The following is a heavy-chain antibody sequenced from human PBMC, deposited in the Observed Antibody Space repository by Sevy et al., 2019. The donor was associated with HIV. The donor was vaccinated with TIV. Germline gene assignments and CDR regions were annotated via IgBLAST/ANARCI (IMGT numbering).Heavy chain of an antibody. CDR2: ISLSGGDT. CDR3: AKDRVSGTYYTGDFDY. D-gene: IGHD3-10*01. Sequence: GGSLRLSCAASGFTFSTYAMTWVRQAPGKGLEWVSVISLSGGDTYYANSVKGRFTISRDNSKNTLYLQMNSLTAEDTAVYYCAKDRVSGTYYTGDFDYWGQGTLSPSPQ. J-gene: IGHJ4*02. V-gene: IGHV3-23*01. CDR1: GFTFSTYA.